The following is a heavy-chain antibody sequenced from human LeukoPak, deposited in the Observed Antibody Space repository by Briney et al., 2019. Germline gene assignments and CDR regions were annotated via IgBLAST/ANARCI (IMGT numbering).Heavy chain of an antibody. J-gene: IGHJ5*02. Sequence: SQTLSLTRAVSGGSISSGDFPWSWIRQPPGKGLEWIGYIFHTGHTSYNPSLKSRVTISVDMSKNQLSLKLSSVTAADTAVYYCASTYYYDSSGYYSQLNWFDPWGQGTLVTVSS. V-gene: IGHV4-30-2*01. CDR2: IFHTGHT. D-gene: IGHD3-22*01. CDR3: ASTYYYDSSGYYSQLNWFDP. CDR1: GGSISSGDFP.